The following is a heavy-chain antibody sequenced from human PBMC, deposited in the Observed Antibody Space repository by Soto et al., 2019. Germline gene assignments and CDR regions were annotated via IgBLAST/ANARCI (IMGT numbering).Heavy chain of an antibody. CDR3: ARDKITGLFDY. CDR1: GGSISSSIYY. V-gene: IGHV4-39*07. D-gene: IGHD2-8*02. Sequence: PSETLSLTCTVSGGSISSSIYYWGWIRQPPGKGLEWIGSIYYSGSTNYNPSLKSRVTISVDTSKNQFSLKLTSVTAADTAVYYCARDKITGLFDYWGQGTLVTVS. CDR2: IYYSGST. J-gene: IGHJ4*02.